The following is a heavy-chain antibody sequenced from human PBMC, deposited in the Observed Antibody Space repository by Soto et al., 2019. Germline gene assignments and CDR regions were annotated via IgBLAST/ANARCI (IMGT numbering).Heavy chain of an antibody. CDR3: ASPRLSSDGTTPIDY. Sequence: GGSLRLSCAASGFSVSRYWLTWVRQTPGKGLEWVANIRQDGSETYYVDSVKGRFTISRDNAKNSLYLQMNSLRAEDTAVYYCASPRLSSDGTTPIDYWGQGT. J-gene: IGHJ4*02. CDR2: IRQDGSET. V-gene: IGHV3-7*01. D-gene: IGHD1-1*01. CDR1: GFSVSRYW.